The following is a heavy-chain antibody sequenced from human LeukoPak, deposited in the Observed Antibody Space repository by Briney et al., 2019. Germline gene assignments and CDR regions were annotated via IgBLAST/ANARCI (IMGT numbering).Heavy chain of an antibody. Sequence: PGGSLRLSCAASGFTFGSYAMSWVRQAPGNGLEWVSAISGSGGSTYYADSVKGRFTISRDNSKNTLYLQMNSLRAEDTAVYYCAKKGVERGLLDRLDYWGQGTLVTVSS. CDR1: GFTFGSYA. CDR2: ISGSGGST. CDR3: AKKGVERGLLDRLDY. J-gene: IGHJ4*02. D-gene: IGHD1-26*01. V-gene: IGHV3-23*01.